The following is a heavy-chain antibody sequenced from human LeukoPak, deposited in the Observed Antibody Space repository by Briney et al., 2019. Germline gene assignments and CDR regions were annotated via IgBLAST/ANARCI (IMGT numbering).Heavy chain of an antibody. CDR1: GFTFSTYA. D-gene: IGHD5-12*01. J-gene: IGHJ4*02. V-gene: IGHV3-23*01. CDR3: AKDQVPAGVVVTTSDY. Sequence: GGSLRLSCAASGFTFSTYAMSWLRHPPGEGREGVAGISGTGSNPLSADPVEGRFNISRDNSKNTLYLQMNSLRAEDTAVYYCAKDQVPAGVVVTTSDYWGLGTLVTVSS. CDR2: ISGTGSNP.